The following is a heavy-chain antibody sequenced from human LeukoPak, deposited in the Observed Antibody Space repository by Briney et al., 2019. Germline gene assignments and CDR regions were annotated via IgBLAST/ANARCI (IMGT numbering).Heavy chain of an antibody. CDR3: ARGCPGY. CDR1: GVSFSDYY. Sequence: NASETLSLTCAVYGVSFSDYYWTWIRQTPGKGLEWIGQISHSGTTSYNPSLKSRVTMSVDTSKNQFSLKLTSVTAADTAVYYCARGCPGYWGQGTLVTVSS. CDR2: ISHSGTT. V-gene: IGHV4-34*01. J-gene: IGHJ4*02.